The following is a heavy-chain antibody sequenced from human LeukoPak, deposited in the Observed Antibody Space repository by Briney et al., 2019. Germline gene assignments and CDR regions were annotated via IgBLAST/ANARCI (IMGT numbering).Heavy chain of an antibody. V-gene: IGHV3-30*18. CDR2: ISYDGSNK. CDR3: AKGVGATRIFDY. D-gene: IGHD1-26*01. J-gene: IGHJ4*02. Sequence: GRSLRLSCVASGFTVSSYGMHWVRQAPGEGPEWVAFISYDGSNKYYADSVKGRFTTSRDNSKNTLYLQMNSLRAEDTAMYYWAKGVGATRIFDYWGQGTLVTVSS. CDR1: GFTVSSYG.